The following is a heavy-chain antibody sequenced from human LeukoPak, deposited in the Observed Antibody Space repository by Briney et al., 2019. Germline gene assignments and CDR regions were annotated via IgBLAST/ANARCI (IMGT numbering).Heavy chain of an antibody. CDR1: GFTFSSYW. J-gene: IGHJ3*02. Sequence: GGSLRLSCAASGFTFSSYWMSWARQAPGKGLEWVANINHDENEKYYVDSMKGRFTISRDNAKKSVYLQISSLRAEDTAVYYCARERFVVVAADAFDIWGQGTMVTVSS. V-gene: IGHV3-7*01. D-gene: IGHD2-15*01. CDR3: ARERFVVVAADAFDI. CDR2: INHDENEK.